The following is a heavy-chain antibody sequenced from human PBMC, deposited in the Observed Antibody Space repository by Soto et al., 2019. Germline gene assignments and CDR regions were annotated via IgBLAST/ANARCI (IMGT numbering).Heavy chain of an antibody. Sequence: EVHLVESGGGLVQPGGSQRLSCAATGFTFSTYWMAWVRQAPGKGLQWMAIIKQDGSTMYYADSVKGRFTISRDNAKNSLYLQMNSLSAEDTALYYCATSKNWAFGNWGQGTLITVSS. CDR3: ATSKNWAFGN. CDR1: GFTFSTYW. D-gene: IGHD7-27*01. V-gene: IGHV3-7*05. CDR2: IKQDGSTM. J-gene: IGHJ4*02.